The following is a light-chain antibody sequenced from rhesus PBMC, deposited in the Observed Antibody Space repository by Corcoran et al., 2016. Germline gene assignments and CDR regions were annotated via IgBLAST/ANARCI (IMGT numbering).Light chain of an antibody. Sequence: DIVMTQSPAFVSVTPGEKVTITCQASEGISNYLHWYQQKPDQAPKLFTQCASQSISGVPSRVPGSGSGTDFTFTIRSLEVEDAAAYYCQQGNKHPFTFGPGTKLNIK. V-gene: IGKV6-47*02. CDR2: CAS. CDR1: EGISNY. CDR3: QQGNKHPFT. J-gene: IGKJ3*01.